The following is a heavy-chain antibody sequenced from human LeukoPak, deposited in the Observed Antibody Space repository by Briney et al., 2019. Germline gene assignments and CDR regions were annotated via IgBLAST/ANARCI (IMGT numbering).Heavy chain of an antibody. D-gene: IGHD1-26*01. J-gene: IGHJ4*02. Sequence: PSETLPLTCTVSGCSISSYYWSWIRQPPGKGLEWIGYIYYSGGTNYNPSLKSRVTISVSTYTNQFSLLLSSVTSADTAVYYCAGPRGSYDYWGQGTLVTVYS. V-gene: IGHV4-59*01. CDR1: GCSISSYY. CDR2: IYYSGGT. CDR3: AGPRGSYDY.